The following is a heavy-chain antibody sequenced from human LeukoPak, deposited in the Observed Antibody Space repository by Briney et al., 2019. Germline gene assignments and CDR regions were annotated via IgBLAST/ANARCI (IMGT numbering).Heavy chain of an antibody. Sequence: AGGSLRLPCAASGFTFDDYAMHWVRQAPGKGLEWVSGISWNSGTKGYADSVKGRFTISRDNAKNSLYLQMNSLRGEDAALYYCAVLHYYAMDVWGQGTTVTVSS. D-gene: IGHD2-8*01. V-gene: IGHV3-9*01. J-gene: IGHJ6*02. CDR3: AVLHYYAMDV. CDR1: GFTFDDYA. CDR2: ISWNSGTK.